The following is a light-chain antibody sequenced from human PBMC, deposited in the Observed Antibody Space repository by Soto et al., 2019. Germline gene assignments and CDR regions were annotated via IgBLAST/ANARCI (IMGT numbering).Light chain of an antibody. CDR2: FAS. J-gene: IGKJ4*01. CDR1: LSVLSSVINKNY. V-gene: IGKV4-1*01. CDR3: QQHHTAPLT. Sequence: VMTQSPDSLSLSLGERATINCKSILSVLSSVINKNYLSWFQQKPGQPPKLLFSFASARESGVPDRFSGSGSETDFTLTRSSVQAEDVAVYYCQQHHTAPLTFGGGNKVEI.